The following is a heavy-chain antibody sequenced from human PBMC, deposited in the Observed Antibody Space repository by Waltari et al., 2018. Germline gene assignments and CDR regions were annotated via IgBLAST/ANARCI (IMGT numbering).Heavy chain of an antibody. Sequence: QLQLVESGGGLVKPGGSLRLSCAASGFTFSDYYMNWIRQAPGKGLEWVSYIMNTGRTMYFIDSVRGRFTISRDNAKNSVYLQMNSLRPEDTAVYYCARHYDGDADYFDYWGQGTLVTVSS. J-gene: IGHJ4*02. CDR1: GFTFSDYY. CDR2: IMNTGRTM. CDR3: ARHYDGDADYFDY. D-gene: IGHD2-21*02. V-gene: IGHV3-11*04.